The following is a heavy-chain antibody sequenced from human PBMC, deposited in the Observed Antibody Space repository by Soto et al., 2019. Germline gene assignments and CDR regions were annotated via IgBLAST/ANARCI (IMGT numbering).Heavy chain of an antibody. CDR3: ANLWFGVPFDY. J-gene: IGHJ4*02. CDR2: ISGSGGST. D-gene: IGHD3-10*01. CDR1: GFPFSSYA. V-gene: IGHV3-23*01. Sequence: GGSLRLSCAASGFPFSSYAMSWVRQAPGKGLEWVSAISGSGGSTYYADSVKGRFTISRDNSKNTLYLQMNSLRAEDTAVYYCANLWFGVPFDYWGQGTLVTVSS.